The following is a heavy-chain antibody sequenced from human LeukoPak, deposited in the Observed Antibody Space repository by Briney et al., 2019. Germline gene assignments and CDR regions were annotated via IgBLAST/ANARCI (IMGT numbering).Heavy chain of an antibody. Sequence: PSETLSLTCTVSGGPISSYYWSWIRQPAGKGLEWIGRIYTSGSTNYNPSLKSRVTMSVDTSKNQFSLKLSSVTAADTAVYYCAREQPLGYCSSTSCPKAYYYYYMDVWGKGTTVTVSS. V-gene: IGHV4-4*07. CDR3: AREQPLGYCSSTSCPKAYYYYYMDV. D-gene: IGHD2-2*01. CDR1: GGPISSYY. J-gene: IGHJ6*03. CDR2: IYTSGST.